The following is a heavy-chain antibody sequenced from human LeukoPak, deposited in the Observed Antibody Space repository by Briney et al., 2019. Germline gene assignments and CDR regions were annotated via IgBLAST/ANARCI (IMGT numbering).Heavy chain of an antibody. Sequence: SETLSLTCTVSGGSISSYYWSWIRQPPGKGLEWIGYIYYSGSTNYNPSLKSRVTISVDTSKNQFSLKLSSVTAADTAVYYCARASDTQTYYYGSGTKFDYWGQGTLVTVSS. CDR3: ARASDTQTYYYGSGTKFDY. J-gene: IGHJ4*02. CDR2: IYYSGST. CDR1: GGSISSYY. V-gene: IGHV4-59*01. D-gene: IGHD3-10*01.